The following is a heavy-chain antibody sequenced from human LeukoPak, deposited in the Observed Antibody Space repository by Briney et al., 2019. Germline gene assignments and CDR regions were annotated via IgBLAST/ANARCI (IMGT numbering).Heavy chain of an antibody. CDR2: IYYSGST. Sequence: SETLSLTCTVSGGSISSSSYYWGWIRQPPGKGLEWIGSIYYSGSTYYNQSLKSRVTISVDTSKNQFSLKLSSVTAADTAVYYCARTVLRFLGGAWFDPWGQGTLVTVSS. CDR3: ARTVLRFLGGAWFDP. D-gene: IGHD3-3*01. CDR1: GGSISSSSYY. J-gene: IGHJ5*02. V-gene: IGHV4-39*01.